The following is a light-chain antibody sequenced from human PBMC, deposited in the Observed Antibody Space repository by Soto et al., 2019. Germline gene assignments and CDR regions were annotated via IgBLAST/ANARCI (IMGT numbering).Light chain of an antibody. CDR2: EVS. J-gene: IGLJ2*01. CDR3: SSYAGNNVV. Sequence: QSALTQPPSASGSPEQSVTISCTGTSSDVGGYNYVSWYQQHPGKAPKLMIYEVSKRPSGVPDRFSGSKSGNTASLTVSGLQAEDEADYYCSSYAGNNVVFGGGTKLTVL. CDR1: SSDVGGYNY. V-gene: IGLV2-8*01.